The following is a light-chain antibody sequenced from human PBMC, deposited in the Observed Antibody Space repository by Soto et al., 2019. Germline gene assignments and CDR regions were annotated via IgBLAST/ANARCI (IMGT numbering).Light chain of an antibody. CDR2: DAS. CDR1: QSISSW. J-gene: IGKJ5*01. CDR3: QQHGQWPIT. Sequence: DIQMTQSPSTLSASVGDRFTITCRASQSISSWLAWYQQKPGKAPKLLIYDASSLQSGVPSRFSGIESGTEFTLTISSLQPEDFATYYCQQHGQWPITFGQGTRLEIK. V-gene: IGKV1-5*01.